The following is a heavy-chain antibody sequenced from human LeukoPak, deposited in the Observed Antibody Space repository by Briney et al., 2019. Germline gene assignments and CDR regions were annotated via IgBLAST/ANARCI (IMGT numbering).Heavy chain of an antibody. J-gene: IGHJ4*02. D-gene: IGHD2-15*01. V-gene: IGHV1-2*02. CDR2: INPNSGGT. CDR3: ARGARIRCSGGSCYSYY. CDR1: GYTFTGYY. Sequence: GVSVKVSCKASGYTFTGYYMHWVRQAPGQGLEWMGWINPNSGGTNYAQKFQGRVTMTRDTSISTAYMELSRLRSDDTAVYYCARGARIRCSGGSCYSYYWGQGTLVTVSS.